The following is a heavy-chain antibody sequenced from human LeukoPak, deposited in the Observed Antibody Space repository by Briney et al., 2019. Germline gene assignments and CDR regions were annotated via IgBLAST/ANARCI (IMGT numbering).Heavy chain of an antibody. CDR1: GGSMSHH. CDR2: ISHTAST. J-gene: IGHJ6*02. Sequence: SETLSLTCTVSGGSMSHHWSWIRQSPGKGLEWIGYISHTASTNYNPSLKSRVTLSIDTSKSQLSFQLTSVTAADTAVYYCARAVHPQRVPVKDAYGLDVWGQGTTVTVSS. D-gene: IGHD2-8*02. CDR3: ARAVHPQRVPVKDAYGLDV. V-gene: IGHV4-59*11.